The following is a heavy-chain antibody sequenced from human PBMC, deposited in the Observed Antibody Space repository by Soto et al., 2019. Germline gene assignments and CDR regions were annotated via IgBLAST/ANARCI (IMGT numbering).Heavy chain of an antibody. CDR3: TRSGGYCSSGGCRRYGLDV. V-gene: IGHV3-72*01. Sequence: PGGSLRLSCAVSGFIFSDHYMDWVRQAPGRGLEWIGRTRNSANGYTTEYAASVKGRFFVSRDDSQNSLYLRMNSLRAEDTAVYYCTRSGGYCSSGGCRRYGLDVWGQGTTVTVSS. J-gene: IGHJ6*02. CDR1: GFIFSDHY. D-gene: IGHD2-15*01. CDR2: TRNSANGYTT.